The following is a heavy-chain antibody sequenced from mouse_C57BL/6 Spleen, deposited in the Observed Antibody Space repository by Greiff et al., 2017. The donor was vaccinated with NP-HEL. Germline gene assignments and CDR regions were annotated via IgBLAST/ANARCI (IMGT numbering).Heavy chain of an antibody. Sequence: EVKLVESGGGLVKPGGSLKLSCAASGFTFSSYAMSWVRQTPEKRLEWVATISDGGSYTYYPDNVKGRFTISRDNAKNNLYLQMSHLKSEDTAMYYCARDRGAYYSNYVDDWGQGTTLTVAS. CDR3: ARDRGAYYSNYVDD. V-gene: IGHV5-4*01. J-gene: IGHJ2*01. CDR1: GFTFSSYA. D-gene: IGHD2-5*01. CDR2: ISDGGSYT.